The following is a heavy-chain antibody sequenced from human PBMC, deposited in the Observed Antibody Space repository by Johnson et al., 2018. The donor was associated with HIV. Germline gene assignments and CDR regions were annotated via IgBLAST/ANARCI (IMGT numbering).Heavy chain of an antibody. J-gene: IGHJ3*02. Sequence: QVQLVESGGGLVQPGGSLRLSCAASGFTFSSYAMHWVRQAPGKGLEWVAVISYDGSNKYYADSVKGRFTISRDNSKNQLYRQMNSLRAEDTAVYYWARGGPYDSGIIDAFDIWGQGTMVTVSS. CDR3: ARGGPYDSGIIDAFDI. CDR2: ISYDGSNK. CDR1: GFTFSSYA. V-gene: IGHV3-30-3*01. D-gene: IGHD3-10*01.